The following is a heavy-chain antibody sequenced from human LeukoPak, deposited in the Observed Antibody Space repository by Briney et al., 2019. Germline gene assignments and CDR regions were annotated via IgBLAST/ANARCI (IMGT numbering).Heavy chain of an antibody. CDR3: ARDPNYHYDSGSHYFDY. J-gene: IGHJ4*02. V-gene: IGHV4-4*07. CDR1: GGSISSYY. Sequence: SETLSLTCTVSGGSISSYYWSWIRQPAGKGLEWIGRFYTSGSTNYNPSLKSRVTMSGDTSKNQFSLKLRSVTAADTAVYYCARDPNYHYDSGSHYFDYWGQGTLVTVSS. D-gene: IGHD3-10*01. CDR2: FYTSGST.